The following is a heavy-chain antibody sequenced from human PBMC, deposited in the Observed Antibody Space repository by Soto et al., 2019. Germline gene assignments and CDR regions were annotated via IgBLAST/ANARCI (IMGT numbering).Heavy chain of an antibody. CDR1: GYSITAGGYY. D-gene: IGHD6-19*01. CDR2: FYSSGST. CDR3: ARMYSSGSGWFHP. V-gene: IGHV4-31*03. Sequence: KPSETLSLTCFVSGYSITAGGYYWSWIRHHPGKGLEWIGSFYSSGSTIYNPSLRSRVSISGDTSSTQFSMSLTSVTAEDTARYYCARMYSSGSGWFHPWGQGTLVTVSS. J-gene: IGHJ5*02.